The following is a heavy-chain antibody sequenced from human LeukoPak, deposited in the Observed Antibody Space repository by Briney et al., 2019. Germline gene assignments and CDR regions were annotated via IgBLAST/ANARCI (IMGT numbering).Heavy chain of an antibody. J-gene: IGHJ5*02. D-gene: IGHD3-10*01. CDR1: GGSISSSSYY. CDR3: ARRYYGSGSLTFDP. Sequence: SETLSLTCTVSGGSISSSSYYWGWIRQPPGKGLEWIGSIYYSGSTYYNPSLKSRVTISVDTSKNQFSLKLSFVTAADTAVYYSARRYYGSGSLTFDPWGQGTLVTVSS. V-gene: IGHV4-39*01. CDR2: IYYSGST.